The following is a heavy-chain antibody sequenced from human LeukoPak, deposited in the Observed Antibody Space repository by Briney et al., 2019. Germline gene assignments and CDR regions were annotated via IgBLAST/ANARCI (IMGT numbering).Heavy chain of an antibody. CDR1: GYTFTGDY. Sequence: PGASVKVSCKASGYTFTGDYMHWVRQAPGQGLERMGWINPNSGGTNYAQKFQGRVTMTRDTSISTAYMELSRLRSDDTAVYYCARAMVRGVISLAPGYWGQGTLVTVSS. V-gene: IGHV1-2*02. D-gene: IGHD3-10*01. CDR2: INPNSGGT. CDR3: ARAMVRGVISLAPGY. J-gene: IGHJ4*02.